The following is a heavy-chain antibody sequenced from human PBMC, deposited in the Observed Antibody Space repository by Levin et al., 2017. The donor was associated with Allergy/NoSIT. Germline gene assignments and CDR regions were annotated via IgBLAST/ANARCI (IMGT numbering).Heavy chain of an antibody. V-gene: IGHV7-4-1*02. J-gene: IGHJ5*02. CDR1: GYNLTNTA. CDR2: INTNTGNP. Sequence: GASVKVSCKASGYNLTNTAINWVRQAPGQGLEWMGWINTNTGNPTYAQGFTGRFVFSLDTSVSTAYLQISSLKAEDTAVYYCAGATVPYCRGGTCYSATYWFDPWGQGTLVTVSS. D-gene: IGHD2-15*01. CDR3: AGATVPYCRGGTCYSATYWFDP.